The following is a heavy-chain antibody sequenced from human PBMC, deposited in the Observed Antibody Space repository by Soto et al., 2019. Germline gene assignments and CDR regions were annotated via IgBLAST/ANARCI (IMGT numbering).Heavy chain of an antibody. CDR1: GGTFSSYT. V-gene: IGHV1-69*08. D-gene: IGHD3-22*01. J-gene: IGHJ4*02. CDR3: ARDPSYCDSSGYYWIDY. Sequence: QVQLVQSGAEVKKPGSSVKVSCKASGGTFSSYTISWVRQAPGQGLEWMGRIIPILGIANYAQKFQGRVTITADKSTSTAYMELSSLRSEDTAVYYCARDPSYCDSSGYYWIDYWGQGTLVTVFS. CDR2: IIPILGIA.